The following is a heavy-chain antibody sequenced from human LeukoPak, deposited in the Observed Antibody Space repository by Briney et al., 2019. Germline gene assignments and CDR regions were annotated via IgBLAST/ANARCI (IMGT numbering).Heavy chain of an antibody. D-gene: IGHD3-22*01. CDR2: IYYSGST. J-gene: IGHJ3*02. CDR3: ARDRGYYDSSGYYSRHSDAFDI. V-gene: IGHV4-59*12. Sequence: SETLSLTCTVSGGSISSYYWGWIRQPPGKGLEWIGYIYYSGSTNYNPSLKSRVTISVDTSKNQFSLKLSSVTAADTAVYYCARDRGYYDSSGYYSRHSDAFDIWGQGTMVTVSS. CDR1: GGSISSYY.